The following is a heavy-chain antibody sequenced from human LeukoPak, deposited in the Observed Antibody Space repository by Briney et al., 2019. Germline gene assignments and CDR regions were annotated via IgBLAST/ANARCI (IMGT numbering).Heavy chain of an antibody. V-gene: IGHV3-7*05. CDR3: ARDRVTMVRGVSYYFDY. CDR1: GFTFSSYW. CDR2: IKQDGSEK. D-gene: IGHD3-10*01. Sequence: PGGSLRLSCAASGFTFSSYWMSWVRQAPGKGLEWVANIKQDGSEKYYVDSVKGRFTISRDNAKNSLYLQMNSLRAEDTAVYYCARDRVTMVRGVSYYFDYWGQGTLVTVSS. J-gene: IGHJ4*02.